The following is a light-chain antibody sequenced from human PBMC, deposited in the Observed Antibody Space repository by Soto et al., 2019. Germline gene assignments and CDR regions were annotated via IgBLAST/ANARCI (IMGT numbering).Light chain of an antibody. Sequence: AIRMTQSPXSFSASTXXXXXXTCRASQGXXXXLAWYQQKPGKAPKLLIYAASTLQSGVPSRFSGSGSGTDFTLTISCLQSEDFATYYCQQYYSYPWTFGQGTKVEIK. CDR3: QQYYSYPWT. CDR1: QGXXXX. CDR2: AAS. J-gene: IGKJ1*01. V-gene: IGKV1-8*01.